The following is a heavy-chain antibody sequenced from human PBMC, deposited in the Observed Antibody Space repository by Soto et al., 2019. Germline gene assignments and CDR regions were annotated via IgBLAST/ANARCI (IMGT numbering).Heavy chain of an antibody. D-gene: IGHD3-22*01. J-gene: IGHJ4*02. Sequence: ASVKVSCTASGYTFTLYYIHWLRQAPGQGLAWMGWINPITGGTNYAPKFQGRVTMTRDTSITTAYMELSRLRSDDTAVYYCAINYDDSSDREYIDDWGQGPQVTVSS. CDR3: AINYDDSSDREYIDD. CDR2: INPITGGT. V-gene: IGHV1-2*02. CDR1: GYTFTLYY.